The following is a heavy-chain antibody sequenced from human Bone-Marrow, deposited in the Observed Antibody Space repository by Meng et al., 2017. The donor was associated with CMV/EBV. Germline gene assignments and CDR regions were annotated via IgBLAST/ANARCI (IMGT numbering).Heavy chain of an antibody. Sequence: HWVRQTPGKGMVWVSRIKSDESSTDYADSVKGRFTISRDNAKNTLYLQMNSLRDEDTAVYTCARGAMDWGSTHCPNGVCYDGYGVDVWGQGTTVTVSS. J-gene: IGHJ6*02. CDR3: ARGAMDWGSTHCPNGVCYDGYGVDV. D-gene: IGHD2-8*01. V-gene: IGHV3-74*01. CDR2: IKSDESST.